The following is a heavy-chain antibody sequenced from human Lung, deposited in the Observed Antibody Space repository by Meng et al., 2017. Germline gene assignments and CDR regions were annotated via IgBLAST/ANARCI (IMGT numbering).Heavy chain of an antibody. CDR2: IIPIFGTA. D-gene: IGHD4-23*01. J-gene: IGHJ4*02. CDR1: GYNFPDYY. Sequence: GQLVKAGARGKKPGASVKVSCKPSGYNFPDYYIHEVRRAPGQGLEWRGGIIPIFGTANYAQKFQGRVTITTDESTSTAYMELSSLRSEDTAVYYCARVYGGNSYFDYWGQGTLVTVSS. CDR3: ARVYGGNSYFDY. V-gene: IGHV1-69*01.